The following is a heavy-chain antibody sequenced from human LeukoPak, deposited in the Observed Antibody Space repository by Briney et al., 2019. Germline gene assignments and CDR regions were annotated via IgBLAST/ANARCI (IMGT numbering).Heavy chain of an antibody. CDR1: GFTFSSYW. V-gene: IGHV3-7*04. CDR2: IKQDGSEK. J-gene: IGHJ6*03. Sequence: GGSLRLSCAASGFTFSSYWMSWVRQAPGKGLEWVANIKQDGSEKYYVDSVKGRFTISRVNAKNSLYLQMNSLRAEDTAVYYCARAQVVPAAAYYYYMDVWGKGTTVTVSS. D-gene: IGHD2-2*01. CDR3: ARAQVVPAAAYYYYMDV.